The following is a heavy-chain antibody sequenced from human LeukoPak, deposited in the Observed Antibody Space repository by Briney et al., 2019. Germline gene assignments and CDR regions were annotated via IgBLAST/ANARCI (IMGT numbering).Heavy chain of an antibody. V-gene: IGHV3-30-3*01. CDR3: ARVGYSSGWYGEGYYYYGMDV. Sequence: QPGRSLRLSCAASGFTFSSYAMHWVRQAPGMGLEWVAVISYDGSNKYYADSVKGRFTISRDNSKNTLYLQMNSLRAEDTAVYYCARVGYSSGWYGEGYYYYGMDVWGQGTTVTVSS. CDR1: GFTFSSYA. J-gene: IGHJ6*02. D-gene: IGHD6-19*01. CDR2: ISYDGSNK.